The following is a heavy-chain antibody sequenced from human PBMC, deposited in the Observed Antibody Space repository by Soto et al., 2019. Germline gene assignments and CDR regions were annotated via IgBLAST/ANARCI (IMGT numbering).Heavy chain of an antibody. J-gene: IGHJ6*02. V-gene: IGHV1-69*01. D-gene: IGHD3-10*01. CDR2: TVPIIVST. Sequence: QVQLVQSGAEVKMPGSSVKVSCKASGGALSSYAISWVRQAPGQGLEWVGGTVPIIVSTYYAQKFQGRVTITADEATGTVYMELSSLGSEDTAVYYCARDRSGITGKSRNIYAMDVWGQGTTVTVS. CDR3: ARDRSGITGKSRNIYAMDV. CDR1: GGALSSYA.